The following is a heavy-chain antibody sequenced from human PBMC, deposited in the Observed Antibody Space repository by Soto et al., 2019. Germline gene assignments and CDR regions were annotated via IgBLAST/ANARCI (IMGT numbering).Heavy chain of an antibody. J-gene: IGHJ4*02. CDR2: INPSGGGT. D-gene: IGHD3-3*02. CDR3: ARDKPFSAGY. V-gene: IGHV1-46*01. CDR1: GYTFLDFY. Sequence: QVQLVQSGTEVKKPGASVKVSCKASGYTFLDFYIHWVRQAHGQGLEWMGFINPSGGGTTYAQKFQGRLTMTRDTSTSTVYMELISLRSEDTAIYYCARDKPFSAGYWGQGTLVT.